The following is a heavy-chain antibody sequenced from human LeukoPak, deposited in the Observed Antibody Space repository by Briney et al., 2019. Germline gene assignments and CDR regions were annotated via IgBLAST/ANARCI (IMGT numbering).Heavy chain of an antibody. CDR1: EFTFSSYW. J-gene: IGHJ4*02. D-gene: IGHD1-26*01. CDR2: INGDGSIT. Sequence: PGGSLRLSCAASEFTFSSYWMHWVRQAPGKGLVWVSRINGDGSITTYADSVKGRFTISRDNAKNTLYLQMNSLRAEDTALYYCAKDIGVGGQGWGQGTLVTVSS. V-gene: IGHV3-74*01. CDR3: AKDIGVGGQG.